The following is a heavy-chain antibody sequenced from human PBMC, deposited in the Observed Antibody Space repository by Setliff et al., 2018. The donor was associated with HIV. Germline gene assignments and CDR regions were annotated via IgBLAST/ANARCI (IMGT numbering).Heavy chain of an antibody. Sequence: ASVKVSCKASGGTFSSYAISWVRQAPGQGLEWMGIINPSGGSTSYAQKFQGRVTMTRDTSTSTVYMELSSLRSEDTAVYYCAKCQWGTAHLSWFDPWGQGTLVTVSS. CDR1: GGTFSSYA. D-gene: IGHD3-16*01. CDR3: AKCQWGTAHLSWFDP. V-gene: IGHV1-46*01. J-gene: IGHJ5*02. CDR2: INPSGGST.